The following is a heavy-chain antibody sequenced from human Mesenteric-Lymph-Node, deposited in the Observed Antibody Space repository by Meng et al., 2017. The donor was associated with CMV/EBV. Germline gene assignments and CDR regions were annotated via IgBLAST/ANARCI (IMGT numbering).Heavy chain of an antibody. V-gene: IGHV1-18*04. Sequence: ASVKVSCKASGYTFTDYYMHWVRQAPGQGPEWMGWISAYNGNTNYAQKLQGRVTMTTDTSTSTAYMELRSLRSDDTAVYYCARRGFTIFGVANLNYYGMDVWGQGTTVTVSS. CDR1: GYTFTDYY. D-gene: IGHD3-3*01. CDR3: ARRGFTIFGVANLNYYGMDV. CDR2: ISAYNGNT. J-gene: IGHJ6*02.